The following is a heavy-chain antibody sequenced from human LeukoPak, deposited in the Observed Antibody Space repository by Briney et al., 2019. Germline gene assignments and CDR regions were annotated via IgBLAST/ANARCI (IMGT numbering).Heavy chain of an antibody. CDR1: GFSFSNYG. V-gene: IGHV3-33*06. Sequence: QSGGSLRLSCAASGFSFSNYGMHWVRQAPGKGLEWVAVIWYDGSIKFYADSVKGRFTISRDNSKNTLYLQMNSLRAEDTALYYCAKDGNWNHGFDPWGQGTLVTVSS. CDR3: AKDGNWNHGFDP. D-gene: IGHD1-14*01. CDR2: IWYDGSIK. J-gene: IGHJ5*02.